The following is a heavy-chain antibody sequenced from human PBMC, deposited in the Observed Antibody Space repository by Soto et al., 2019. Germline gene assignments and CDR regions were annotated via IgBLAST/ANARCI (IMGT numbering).Heavy chain of an antibody. CDR1: GFTFSSYG. CDR2: IGYDGRET. CDR3: ARDFTVGAVCSGPYYYGMDV. J-gene: IGHJ6*01. Sequence: GGSLRLSCAASGFTFSSYGMHWVRQAPDKGLEWVAVIGYDGRETKYADSVKGRFTISRDNSKNTLYLQMDSLRVEDTAVYNCARDFTVGAVCSGPYYYGMDVWGRGTTVTVSS. D-gene: IGHD1-26*01. V-gene: IGHV3-33*01.